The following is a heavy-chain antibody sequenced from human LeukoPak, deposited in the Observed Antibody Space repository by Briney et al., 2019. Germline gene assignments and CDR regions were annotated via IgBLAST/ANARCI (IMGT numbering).Heavy chain of an antibody. D-gene: IGHD2-15*01. CDR1: GGTFSSYA. V-gene: IGHV1-69*04. CDR2: IIPILGIA. J-gene: IGHJ4*02. Sequence: SVKVSCKASGGTFSSYAISWVRQAPGQGLEWMGRIIPILGIANYAQKFQGRVTITADKSTSTAYMELSSLRSEDTAVYYCARTYCSGGSCFDYWGQGTLVTVSS. CDR3: ARTYCSGGSCFDY.